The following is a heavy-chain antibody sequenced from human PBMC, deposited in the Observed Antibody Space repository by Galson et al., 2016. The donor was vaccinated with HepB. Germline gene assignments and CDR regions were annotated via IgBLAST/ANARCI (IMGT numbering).Heavy chain of an antibody. CDR1: GFTFSSYG. Sequence: SLRLSCAVSGFTFSSYGMHWVRQAPGQGLEWVAGISDDGGSKYYVPSVKGRFSISRDNSKDMLYLQMDSLRTEDTAVYYCAKSRHATPIDFIFNRWGQGTLVTVSS. CDR2: ISDDGGSK. D-gene: IGHD3-9*01. J-gene: IGHJ5*02. V-gene: IGHV3-30*18. CDR3: AKSRHATPIDFIFNR.